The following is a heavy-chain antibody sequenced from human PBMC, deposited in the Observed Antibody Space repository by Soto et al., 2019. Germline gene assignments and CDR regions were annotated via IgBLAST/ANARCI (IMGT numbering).Heavy chain of an antibody. CDR1: GLTFSSYA. CDR3: AKDARRLLWFGESPRDDAFDI. Sequence: GGSLRLSCAASGLTFSSYAMSWVRQAPGKGLEWVSAISGSGGSTYYADSVKGRFTISRDNSKNTLYLQMNSLRAEDTAVYYCAKDARRLLWFGESPRDDAFDIWGQGTMVTVSS. V-gene: IGHV3-23*01. J-gene: IGHJ3*02. CDR2: ISGSGGST. D-gene: IGHD3-10*01.